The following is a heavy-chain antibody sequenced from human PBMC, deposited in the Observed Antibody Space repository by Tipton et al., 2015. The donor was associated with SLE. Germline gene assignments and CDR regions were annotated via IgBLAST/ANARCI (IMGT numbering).Heavy chain of an antibody. Sequence: TLSLTCTVSGGSISSYYWSWIRQPPGKGLEWIGDIYYSGCTNYNPSLKSRVTISVDTSKNQFSLKLSSVTAADTAVYYCARGHRVRGDPYFDYWGQGTLVTVSS. V-gene: IGHV4-59*01. CDR1: GGSISSYY. CDR3: ARGHRVRGDPYFDY. CDR2: IYYSGCT. D-gene: IGHD3-10*01. J-gene: IGHJ4*02.